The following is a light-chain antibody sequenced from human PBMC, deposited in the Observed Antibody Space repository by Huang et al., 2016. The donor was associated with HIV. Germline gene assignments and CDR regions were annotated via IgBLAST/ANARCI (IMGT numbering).Light chain of an antibody. CDR1: HSINSN. CDR2: GAS. J-gene: IGKJ4*01. Sequence: EVGMTQSSVILSVSPGERATLDCRASHSINSNLAGYQQKPGQAPRLLIYGASTRATGVPARFSGSVSGTEFRLTINSRQSEDYAVYYCQQYNNWPPLTFGGGTKVEMK. CDR3: QQYNNWPPLT. V-gene: IGKV3-15*01.